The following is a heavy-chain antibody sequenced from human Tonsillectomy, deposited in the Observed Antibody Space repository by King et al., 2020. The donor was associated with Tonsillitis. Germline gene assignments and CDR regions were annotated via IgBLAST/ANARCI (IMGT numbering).Heavy chain of an antibody. Sequence: QLVQSGAEVKRPGASVKVSCKASGYTFTNYGISWVRQAPGQGLEWMGWINAYNGNTNYAQRLQGRVTMTTDTSTTTAYMELRSLRSDDTAVYYCARLLESGGTYNCYYYGMDVWGQGTTVTVSS. CDR3: ARLLESGGTYNCYYYGMDV. J-gene: IGHJ6*02. V-gene: IGHV1-18*04. CDR1: GYTFTNYG. D-gene: IGHD1-26*01. CDR2: INAYNGNT.